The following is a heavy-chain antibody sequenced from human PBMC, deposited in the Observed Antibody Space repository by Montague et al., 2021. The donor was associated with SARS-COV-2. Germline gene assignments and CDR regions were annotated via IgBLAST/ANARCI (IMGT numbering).Heavy chain of an antibody. J-gene: IGHJ4*02. V-gene: IGHV3-7*03. Sequence: SLRLSCAASGFTFRSSWISWVRQAPGTGLELVANINQDGSDKYYVDSMKGRFTISRDNAKNSLYLQLNSLRAEDTAVYYCARSRPGQYYGSRGYYFDYWGQGTLVTVSS. D-gene: IGHD3-22*01. CDR1: GFTFRSSW. CDR3: ARSRPGQYYGSRGYYFDY. CDR2: INQDGSDK.